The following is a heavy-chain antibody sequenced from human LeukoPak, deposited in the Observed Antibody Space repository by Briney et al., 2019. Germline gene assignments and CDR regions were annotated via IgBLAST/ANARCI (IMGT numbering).Heavy chain of an antibody. D-gene: IGHD2-2*01. CDR1: GYTFTSYD. J-gene: IGHJ6*03. CDR3: ARGPMASSSHYYMDV. CDR2: MNPNSGNT. Sequence: ASVKVSCKASGYTFTSYDINWVRQATGQGLEWMGWMNPNSGNTGYAQKFQGRVTITRNTSISTAYMELSSLRSEDTAVYYCARGPMASSSHYYMDVWGKGTTVTVSS. V-gene: IGHV1-8*03.